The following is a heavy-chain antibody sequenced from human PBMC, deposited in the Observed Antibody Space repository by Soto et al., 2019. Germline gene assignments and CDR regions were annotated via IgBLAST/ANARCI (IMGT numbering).Heavy chain of an antibody. CDR2: ISGSGGST. CDR1: GFTFSSYA. CDR3: AKRAAGTSFDY. J-gene: IGHJ4*02. V-gene: IGHV3-23*01. Sequence: EVQLLESGGGLVQPGGSLRLSCAASGFTFSSYAMSWVRQAPGKGLEWVSVISGSGGSTYYADSVKGRFTISRDNSCNTLDRQLNSLRAEDTAVYYCAKRAAGTSFDYWGQGTLVTVSS. D-gene: IGHD6-13*01.